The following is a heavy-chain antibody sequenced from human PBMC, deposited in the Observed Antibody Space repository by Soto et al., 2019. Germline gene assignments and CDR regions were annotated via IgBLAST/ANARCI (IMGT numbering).Heavy chain of an antibody. CDR1: GGTFSSYT. V-gene: IGHV1-69*02. D-gene: IGHD3-10*01. CDR3: ARGIWFGELALDY. J-gene: IGHJ4*02. CDR2: IIPILGIA. Sequence: ASVKVSCKASGGTFSSYTISWVRQAPGLGLEWMGRIIPILGIANYAQKFQGRVTITADKSTSTAYMELSSLRSEDTAVYYCARGIWFGELALDYWGQGTLVTSPQ.